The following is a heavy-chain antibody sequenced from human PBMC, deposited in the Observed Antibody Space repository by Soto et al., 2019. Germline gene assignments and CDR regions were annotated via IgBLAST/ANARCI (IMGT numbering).Heavy chain of an antibody. D-gene: IGHD3-9*01. CDR3: AKAISTSRTLLDY. J-gene: IGHJ4*02. V-gene: IGHV3-23*01. Sequence: EVQLLESGGGLVQPGGSLRLSCAASGFTFSSHAMSWVRQAPGKGLEWGSGTSANGGSTYYTDPVKGRFTISRDNAKKTLYLQMNSLRAEDTAVYYCAKAISTSRTLLDYWGQGTLVTVSS. CDR1: GFTFSSHA. CDR2: TSANGGST.